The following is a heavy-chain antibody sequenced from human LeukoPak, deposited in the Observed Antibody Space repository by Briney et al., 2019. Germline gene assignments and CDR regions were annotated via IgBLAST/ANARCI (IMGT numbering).Heavy chain of an antibody. V-gene: IGHV4-34*01. CDR1: GGSFSGNY. CDR3: ARASWGGHWFDP. Sequence: PSETLSLTCAVYGGSFSGNYWSWTRQSPGKGLEWIGEINHSGSTNYNPSLKSRVTISVDTSKKQFSLKLRSVTAADTAVYYCARASWGGHWFDPWGQGTLVTVSS. CDR2: INHSGST. J-gene: IGHJ5*02. D-gene: IGHD3-16*01.